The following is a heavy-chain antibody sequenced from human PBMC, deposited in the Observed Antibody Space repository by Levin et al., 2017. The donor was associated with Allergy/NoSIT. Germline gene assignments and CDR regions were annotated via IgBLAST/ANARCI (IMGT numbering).Heavy chain of an antibody. CDR2: ISSSSSYI. Sequence: GGSLRLSCAATGSTFRSFAMNWVRQAPGKGLEWVSSISSSSSYIYYADSVKGRFTVSRDNAENLLYLQLNSLRAEDTAVYYCASQGVQLERRDIKTVDAFEMWGQGTTVTVSS. CDR3: ASQGVQLERRDIKTVDAFEM. CDR1: GSTFRSFA. V-gene: IGHV3-21*01. D-gene: IGHD1-1*01. J-gene: IGHJ3*02.